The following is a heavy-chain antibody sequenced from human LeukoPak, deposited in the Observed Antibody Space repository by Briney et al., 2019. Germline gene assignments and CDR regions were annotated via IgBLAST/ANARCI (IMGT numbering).Heavy chain of an antibody. Sequence: ASVKVSCKASGYTFTSYDINWVRQATGQGLEWMGWMNPNSGNTGYAQKSQGGVTITRNTSISTAYMELSSLRSEDTAVYYCARVAVADGSLDYWGQGTLVTVSS. CDR2: MNPNSGNT. D-gene: IGHD6-19*01. CDR1: GYTFTSYD. J-gene: IGHJ4*02. CDR3: ARVAVADGSLDY. V-gene: IGHV1-8*03.